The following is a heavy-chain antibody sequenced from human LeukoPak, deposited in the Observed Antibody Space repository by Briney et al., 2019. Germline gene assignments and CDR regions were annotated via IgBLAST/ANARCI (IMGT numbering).Heavy chain of an antibody. J-gene: IGHJ4*02. D-gene: IGHD3-22*01. CDR1: GGTFSSYA. V-gene: IGHV1-69*04. CDR2: IIPILGIA. Sequence: SVKVSCKASGGTFSSYAISWVRQAPGQGLEWMGRIIPILGIANYAQKFQGRVTITADKSASTAYMELSSLRSEDTAVYYCARDYYDSSGYEFDYWGQGTLVTVSS. CDR3: ARDYYDSSGYEFDY.